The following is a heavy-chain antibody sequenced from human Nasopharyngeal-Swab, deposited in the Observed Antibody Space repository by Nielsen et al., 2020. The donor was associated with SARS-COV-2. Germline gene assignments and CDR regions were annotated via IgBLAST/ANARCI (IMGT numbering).Heavy chain of an antibody. V-gene: IGHV1-24*01. CDR3: ATAAAMVGLYYYYYGMDV. J-gene: IGHJ6*02. CDR1: GYTLTELS. Sequence: SVNVSCKVSGYTLTELSMHWVRQAPGKGLEWMGGFDPEDGETIYAQKFQGRVTMTEDTSTDTAYMELSSLRSEDTAVYYCATAAAMVGLYYYYYGMDVWGQGTTVTVSS. CDR2: FDPEDGET. D-gene: IGHD5-18*01.